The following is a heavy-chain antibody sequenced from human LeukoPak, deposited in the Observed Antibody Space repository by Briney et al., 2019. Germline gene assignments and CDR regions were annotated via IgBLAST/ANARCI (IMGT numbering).Heavy chain of an antibody. D-gene: IGHD4-17*01. CDR3: ATCYGDYDTYYFMDV. V-gene: IGHV4-39*01. Sequence: PSETLSLTCTVSGGSISSSSYYWGWIRQPPGKGLEWIGSIYYSGSTYYNPSLKSRVTISVDTSKTQFSLKLSSVTAADTAVYYCATCYGDYDTYYFMDVWGKGTTVTISS. CDR2: IYYSGST. CDR1: GGSISSSSYY. J-gene: IGHJ6*03.